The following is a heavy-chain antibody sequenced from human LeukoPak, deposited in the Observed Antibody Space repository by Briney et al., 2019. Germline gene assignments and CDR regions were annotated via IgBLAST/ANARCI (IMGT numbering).Heavy chain of an antibody. Sequence: SETLSLTCTVSGGSFNSYYWSWIRQPPGKGLEGSGEINHSGSTNYNPSLKSRGTISVDTSKNQFSLKLSSVTAADTAVYYCARGTMGYYRGYYYYYYMDVWGKGTTVTVSS. J-gene: IGHJ6*03. CDR3: ARGTMGYYRGYYYYYYMDV. CDR2: INHSGST. V-gene: IGHV4-34*01. CDR1: GGSFNSYY. D-gene: IGHD3-3*01.